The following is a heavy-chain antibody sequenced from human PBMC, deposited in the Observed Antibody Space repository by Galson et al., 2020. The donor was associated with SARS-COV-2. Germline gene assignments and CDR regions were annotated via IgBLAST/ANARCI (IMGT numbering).Heavy chain of an antibody. J-gene: IGHJ5*02. CDR3: AKERYDSSGYYLNWFDP. D-gene: IGHD3-22*01. CDR2: IWYDGSNK. Sequence: GESLKISCAASGFTFSSYGMHWVRQAPGKGLEWVAVIWYDGSNKYYADSVKGRFTISRDNSKNTLYPQMNSLRAEDTAVYYCAKERYDSSGYYLNWFDPWGQGTLVTVSS. V-gene: IGHV3-33*06. CDR1: GFTFSSYG.